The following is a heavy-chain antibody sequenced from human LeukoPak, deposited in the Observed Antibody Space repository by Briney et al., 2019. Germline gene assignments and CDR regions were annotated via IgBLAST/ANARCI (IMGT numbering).Heavy chain of an antibody. Sequence: GGSLRLSCAASGFTVSSNYMSWVHQAPGKGLEWVSVIYSGGSTYYADSVKGRFTISRDNSKNTLYLQMNSLRAEDTAVYYCARARSIAARQAHYWGQGTLVTVSS. D-gene: IGHD6-6*01. CDR1: GFTVSSNY. V-gene: IGHV3-53*01. CDR2: IYSGGST. CDR3: ARARSIAARQAHY. J-gene: IGHJ4*02.